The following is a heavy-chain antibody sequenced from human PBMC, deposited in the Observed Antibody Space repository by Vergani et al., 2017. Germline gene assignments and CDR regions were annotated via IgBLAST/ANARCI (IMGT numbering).Heavy chain of an antibody. CDR3: ARVPGYYYDSSGELDY. Sequence: EVQLVESGGGLVQPGGSLRLSCAASGFTFSDHYMDWVRQAPGKGLEWVGRTRTKANSYTTEYAASVKGRFTSSRDESKNSLYLQMNSLKTEDTAVYYCARVPGYYYDSSGELDYWGQGTLVTVSS. CDR2: TRTKANSYTT. D-gene: IGHD3-22*01. CDR1: GFTFSDHY. V-gene: IGHV3-72*01. J-gene: IGHJ4*02.